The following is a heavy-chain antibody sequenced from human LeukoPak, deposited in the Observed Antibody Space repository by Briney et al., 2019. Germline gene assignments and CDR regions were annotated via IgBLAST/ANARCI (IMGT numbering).Heavy chain of an antibody. D-gene: IGHD6-13*01. J-gene: IGHJ3*02. CDR1: GFTFSSYA. Sequence: GGSLRLSCAASGFTFSSYAMHWVRQAPGKGLEWEAVISYDGSNKYYADSVKGRFTISRDSSKNTLYLQMNSLRAEDTAVYYATREAAERDAFDIWGQGTMVTVSS. V-gene: IGHV3-30*04. CDR2: ISYDGSNK. CDR3: TREAAERDAFDI.